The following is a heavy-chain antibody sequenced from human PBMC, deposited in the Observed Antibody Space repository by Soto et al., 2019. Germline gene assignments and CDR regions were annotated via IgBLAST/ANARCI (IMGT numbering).Heavy chain of an antibody. CDR3: ARSHITIFGVVIIPRYFDF. D-gene: IGHD3-3*01. V-gene: IGHV4-30-4*01. CDR1: GGSVSNGDYY. Sequence: QVQLQESGPGLVKPSQTLSLTCTVSGGSVSNGDYYWSWLRQPPGKGLEWIGYIYYSGSTFYNPSRKSRVTISIDTSKNQFSLKLSSVTAADTAVYYCARSHITIFGVVIIPRYFDFWGQGTLVTVSS. J-gene: IGHJ4*02. CDR2: IYYSGST.